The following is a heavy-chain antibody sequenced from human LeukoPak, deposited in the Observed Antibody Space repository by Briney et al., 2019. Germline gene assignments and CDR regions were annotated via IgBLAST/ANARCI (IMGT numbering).Heavy chain of an antibody. D-gene: IGHD2-21*02. J-gene: IGHJ3*01. Sequence: AFGDISRHVSGFPFHHYFLHRVRQAPGPRPGWVGWINPNSGGAKYAQKFQGRVTMTLDTSISTAYMELSRLRSDDTAVYYCARDEAVTATNAFDVWDRGTMVTVSS. CDR3: ARDEAVTATNAFDV. CDR2: INPNSGGA. CDR1: GFPFHHYF. V-gene: IGHV1-2*02.